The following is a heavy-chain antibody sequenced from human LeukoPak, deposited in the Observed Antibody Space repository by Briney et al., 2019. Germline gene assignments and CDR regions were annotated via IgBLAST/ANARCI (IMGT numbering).Heavy chain of an antibody. CDR1: GFTFSSYA. CDR3: AKVRALPWFGEGAFDI. D-gene: IGHD3-10*01. CDR2: ISGSGGST. Sequence: GGSLRLSCAASGFTFSSYAMSWVRQAPGKGLEWVSAISGSGGSTYYADSVKGRFTISRDNSKNTLYLQMNSLRAEDTAVYYCAKVRALPWFGEGAFDIWGQGTMVTVSS. J-gene: IGHJ3*02. V-gene: IGHV3-23*01.